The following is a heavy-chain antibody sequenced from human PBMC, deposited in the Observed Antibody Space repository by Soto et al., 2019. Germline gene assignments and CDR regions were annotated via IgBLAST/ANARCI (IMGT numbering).Heavy chain of an antibody. CDR3: ARDAIYYETSGYDAFDI. V-gene: IGHV3-11*06. D-gene: IGHD3-22*01. Sequence: GSLRLSCAASGFTFCDYYMSWNRQAPGKGIELVSYISSSGGFTSYADSVKGRFTTSRDNARISLSVQMNSLRAEDTAVYYCARDAIYYETSGYDAFDIWGQGTMVTVSS. CDR1: GFTFCDYY. J-gene: IGHJ3*02. CDR2: ISSSGGFT.